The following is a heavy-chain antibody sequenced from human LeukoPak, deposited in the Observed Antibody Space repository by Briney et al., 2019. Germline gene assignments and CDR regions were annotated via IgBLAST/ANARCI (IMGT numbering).Heavy chain of an antibody. CDR3: ARMGIAVAGTVDY. Sequence: SETLSLTCTVSGGSISSSSYYWGWIRQPPGKGLEWIGSIYYSGSTYYNPSLKSRVTISVDTSKNQFSLKLSSVTAADTAVYYCARMGIAVAGTVDYWGQGTLVTVSS. CDR2: IYYSGST. V-gene: IGHV4-39*01. CDR1: GGSISSSSYY. J-gene: IGHJ4*02. D-gene: IGHD6-19*01.